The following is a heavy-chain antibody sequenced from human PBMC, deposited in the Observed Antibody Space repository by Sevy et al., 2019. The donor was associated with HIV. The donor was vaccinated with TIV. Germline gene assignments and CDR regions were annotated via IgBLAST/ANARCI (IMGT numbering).Heavy chain of an antibody. CDR1: GFTFNTFW. CDR2: ISITGGST. CDR3: AKDRVSGTYYTGDFDY. J-gene: IGHJ4*02. V-gene: IGHV3-23*01. D-gene: IGHD3-10*01. Sequence: GGSLRLSCEVSGFTFNTFWMHWVRQAPGKGLEWVSVISITGGSTYYADSVKGRFTIPRDNSNNTLYLQMNTLRAEDTAVYYCAKDRVSGTYYTGDFDYWGQGTLVTVSS.